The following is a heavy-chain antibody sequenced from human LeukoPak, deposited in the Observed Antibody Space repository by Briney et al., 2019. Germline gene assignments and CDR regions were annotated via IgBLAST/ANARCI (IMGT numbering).Heavy chain of an antibody. V-gene: IGHV3-30*04. CDR1: GFTFSNYA. J-gene: IGHJ2*01. Sequence: PGGSLRLSCAASGFTFSNYAMHWVRQAPGKGLEWVAAISYDGSKEYYADSVKGRFTISRDNSKDTLYLQMNNLRAEDTAVYYCARDRLVAALVILWFFGLWGRGTLVTVSS. CDR2: ISYDGSKE. D-gene: IGHD2-15*01. CDR3: ARDRLVAALVILWFFGL.